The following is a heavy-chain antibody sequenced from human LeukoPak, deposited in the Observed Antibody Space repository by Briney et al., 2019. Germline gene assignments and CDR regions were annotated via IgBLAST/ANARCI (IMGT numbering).Heavy chain of an antibody. D-gene: IGHD2-2*01. CDR1: GFTFSDYY. CDR2: ISSSSSYT. V-gene: IGHV3-11*06. J-gene: IGHJ4*02. CDR3: ARDWEYQYFDY. Sequence: GGSLRLSCAASGFTFSDYYMSWIRQAPGKGLEGVSYISSSSSYTNYADSVKGRFTISRDNAKNSLYLQMNSLRAEDTAVYYCARDWEYQYFDYWGQGTLVTVSS.